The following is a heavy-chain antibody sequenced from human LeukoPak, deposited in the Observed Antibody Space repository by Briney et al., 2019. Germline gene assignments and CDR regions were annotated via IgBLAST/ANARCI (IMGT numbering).Heavy chain of an antibody. D-gene: IGHD6-19*01. J-gene: IGHJ4*02. CDR2: ISDSRDST. Sequence: PGGSLRLSCAASGFTFSSYGMSWVRQAPGKGLEWVSGISDSRDSTYYADSVKGRFTISRDNSKNTLYLQMNSLRAEDTAVYYCAKGIAVAGAYDYWGQGTLVTVSS. V-gene: IGHV3-23*01. CDR1: GFTFSSYG. CDR3: AKGIAVAGAYDY.